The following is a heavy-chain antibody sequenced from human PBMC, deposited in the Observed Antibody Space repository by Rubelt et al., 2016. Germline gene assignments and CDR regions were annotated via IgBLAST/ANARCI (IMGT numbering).Heavy chain of an antibody. CDR3: ARETRYRSSSNFDY. V-gene: IGHV1-18*01. D-gene: IGHD6-13*01. CDR2: ISAYTGNT. CDR1: GYTFTSYG. J-gene: IGHJ4*02. Sequence: QVQLVQSGAEVKKPGASVKVSCKASGYTFTSYGISWVRQSPGQGLEWMGWISAYTGNTNYAQKLQRRGTMTTDTATSTAYIEWRSLISDDTAVYYCARETRYRSSSNFDYGGQGTLVTVSS.